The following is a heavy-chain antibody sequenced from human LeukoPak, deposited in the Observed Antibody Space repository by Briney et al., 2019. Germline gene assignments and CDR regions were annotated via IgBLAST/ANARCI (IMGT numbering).Heavy chain of an antibody. Sequence: GGSLRLSCTVSGFTFGDYAMSWVRQAPGKGLEWVGFIRSKAYGGTTEYAASVKGRFTISRDDSKSIAYLQMNSLKTEDTAVYYCTRDDFWSGDYTIDYWGQGALVTVSS. J-gene: IGHJ4*02. CDR3: TRDDFWSGDYTIDY. D-gene: IGHD3-3*01. CDR1: GFTFGDYA. CDR2: IRSKAYGGTT. V-gene: IGHV3-49*04.